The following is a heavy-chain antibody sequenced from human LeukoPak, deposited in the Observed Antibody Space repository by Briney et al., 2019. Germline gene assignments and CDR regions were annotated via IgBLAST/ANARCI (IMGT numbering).Heavy chain of an antibody. CDR2: INPGGSHI. Sequence: RGSLRFSCAASGFTFSSYWMHWVRQAPGKGLVWVSHINPGGSHIRYADSVKGRFTISRDDAKNTLYLQMNSLRAEDTAVYYCTRGTIGMAGTDYWGQGTLVPVSS. J-gene: IGHJ4*02. CDR3: TRGTIGMAGTDY. D-gene: IGHD6-19*01. CDR1: GFTFSSYW. V-gene: IGHV3-74*01.